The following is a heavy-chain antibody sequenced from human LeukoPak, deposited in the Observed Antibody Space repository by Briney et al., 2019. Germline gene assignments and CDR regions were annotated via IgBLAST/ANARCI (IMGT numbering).Heavy chain of an antibody. D-gene: IGHD6-13*01. J-gene: IGHJ4*02. Sequence: GGSLRLSCAASGFSLSSYWMTWVRQAPGKGLEWVSAISGSGGSTYYADSVKGRFTISRDNSKNTLYLQMNSLRAEDTAVYYCARAKGYSSSWPGDFDYWGQGTLVTVSS. CDR2: ISGSGGST. V-gene: IGHV3-23*01. CDR3: ARAKGYSSSWPGDFDY. CDR1: GFSLSSYW.